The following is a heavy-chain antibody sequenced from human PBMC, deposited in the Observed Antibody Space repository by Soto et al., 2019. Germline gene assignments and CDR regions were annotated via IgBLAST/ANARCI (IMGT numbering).Heavy chain of an antibody. CDR1: GFTFSSYA. Sequence: LGGSLRLSCAASGFTFSSYAMSWVRQAPGKGLEWVSAIINSGGSTYYADSVRGRFTISRDNSKNTLYLQMNSLRAEDTAVYYCAKDKMEQWLVGGYFDFWGRGTLVTVSS. V-gene: IGHV3-23*01. CDR2: IINSGGST. D-gene: IGHD6-19*01. CDR3: AKDKMEQWLVGGYFDF. J-gene: IGHJ4*02.